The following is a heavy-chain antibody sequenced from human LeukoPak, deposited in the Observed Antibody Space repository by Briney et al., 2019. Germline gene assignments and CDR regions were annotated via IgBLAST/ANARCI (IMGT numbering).Heavy chain of an antibody. CDR1: GYSFTNYW. Sequence: GESLKISCNGSGYSFTNYWIAWVRQMPGKGLEWMGIIYPGGSNTRYSPSFQGQVTISVDKSISTAYLQWSSLKASDTAMYYCASLVVVAANNWFDPWGQGTLVTVSS. CDR2: IYPGGSNT. CDR3: ASLVVVAANNWFDP. V-gene: IGHV5-51*01. J-gene: IGHJ5*02. D-gene: IGHD2-15*01.